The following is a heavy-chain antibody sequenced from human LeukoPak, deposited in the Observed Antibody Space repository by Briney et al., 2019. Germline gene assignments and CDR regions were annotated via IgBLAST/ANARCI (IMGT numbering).Heavy chain of an antibody. J-gene: IGHJ4*02. Sequence: GGSLRLSRAASEFTFSSYGMHWVRQAPGKGLEWVAFIRYDGSNKYYADSVKGRFTISRDNSKNTLYLQMNSLRAEDTAVYYCAKVVKNYYDSMDYWGQGTLVTVSS. D-gene: IGHD3-22*01. CDR1: EFTFSSYG. CDR3: AKVVKNYYDSMDY. CDR2: IRYDGSNK. V-gene: IGHV3-30*02.